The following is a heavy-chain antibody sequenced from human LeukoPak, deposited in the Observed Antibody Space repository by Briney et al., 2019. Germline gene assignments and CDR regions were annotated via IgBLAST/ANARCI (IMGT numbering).Heavy chain of an antibody. CDR1: GGSFTGYQ. CDR3: ASRRGDYNYYFNS. D-gene: IGHD5-24*01. Sequence: SETLSLSRAVYGGSFTGYQWSWLRQPPGAGLEWIGEIDHAGSTRYNPSLKNRFTISVDPSKNQFFLKVTSVIAADTALYYCASRRGDYNYYFNSWGQGTQVTVSS. CDR2: IDHAGST. V-gene: IGHV4-34*01. J-gene: IGHJ4*02.